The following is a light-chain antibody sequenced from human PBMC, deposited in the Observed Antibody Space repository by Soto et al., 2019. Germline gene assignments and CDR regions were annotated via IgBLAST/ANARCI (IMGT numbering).Light chain of an antibody. CDR2: AAS. J-gene: IGKJ1*01. CDR1: QSVISNY. V-gene: IGKV3-20*01. Sequence: EVVLTQSPGTVSLSPGERVTLSCRASQSVISNYLARYQQRPGQAPSLLIYAASSRATGIPDRFSGSGSGTDFTLSISRLEPEDFAVYYCQQYGSLLTWTFGQGTKVE. CDR3: QQYGSLLTWT.